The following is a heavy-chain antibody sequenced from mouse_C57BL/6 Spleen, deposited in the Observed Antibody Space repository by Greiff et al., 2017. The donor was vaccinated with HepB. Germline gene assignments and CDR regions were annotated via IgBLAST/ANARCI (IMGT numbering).Heavy chain of an antibody. CDR2: IDPSDSYT. CDR3: ARGGYGDSFDY. J-gene: IGHJ2*01. CDR1: GYTFTSYW. Sequence: VQLQQSGAELVKPGASVKLSCKASGYTFTSYWMQWVKQRPGQGLEWIGEIDPSDSYTNYNQKFKGKATLTVDTSSSTAYMQLSSLTSEDSAVYYCARGGYGDSFDYWGQGTTLTVSS. V-gene: IGHV1-50*01. D-gene: IGHD1-1*02.